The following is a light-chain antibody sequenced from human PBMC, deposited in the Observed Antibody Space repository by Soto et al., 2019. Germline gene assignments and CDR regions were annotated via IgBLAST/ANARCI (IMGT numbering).Light chain of an antibody. J-gene: IGKJ5*01. CDR2: GAS. CDR3: QQYGNSPIT. V-gene: IGKV3-20*01. Sequence: EIVLTQSPGTLSLSPGERATLSCRASQSINSTYLAWYQQKPGQAPRLLIYGASIRATGIPDRFSGSGSGTDFTLTISRLEPEDFAVYYCQQYGNSPITFGQGTRLEIK. CDR1: QSINSTY.